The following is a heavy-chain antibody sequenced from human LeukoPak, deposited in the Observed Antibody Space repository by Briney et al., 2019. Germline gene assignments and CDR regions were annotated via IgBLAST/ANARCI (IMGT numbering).Heavy chain of an antibody. J-gene: IGHJ5*02. CDR2: INPNSCGT. D-gene: IGHD5-12*01. Sequence: GSSVKVSCKASRYTFTGYYIHWVRQAPGQGLEWMGWINPNSCGTNYAQKFQGRVTMTRDTSISTAYMELSRLRSDDTAVYYCARDGGYSGYDGFDPWGQGTLVTVSS. V-gene: IGHV1-2*02. CDR3: ARDGGYSGYDGFDP. CDR1: RYTFTGYY.